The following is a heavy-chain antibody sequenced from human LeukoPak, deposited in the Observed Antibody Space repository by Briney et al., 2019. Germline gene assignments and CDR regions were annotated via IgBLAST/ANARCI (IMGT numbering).Heavy chain of an antibody. CDR2: INPNSGST. D-gene: IGHD6-19*01. J-gene: IGHJ4*02. Sequence: WASVKVSCKASGYTFTSYNMHWVRQAPGQGLEWMGIINPNSGSTTYAQKFQGRVTMTRDMSTSRLYMQLSSLRSEDTALYYCARAGIAVSGSSYFDYWGQGTLVTVSS. CDR3: ARAGIAVSGSSYFDY. V-gene: IGHV1-46*01. CDR1: GYTFTSYN.